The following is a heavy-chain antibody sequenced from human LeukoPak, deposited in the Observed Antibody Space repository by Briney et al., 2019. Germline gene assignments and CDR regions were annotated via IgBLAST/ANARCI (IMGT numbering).Heavy chain of an antibody. V-gene: IGHV3-64*02. D-gene: IGHD3-16*01. CDR1: GLSFSTSA. CDR3: ARSSDTRFGELVL. CDR2: ISSDGGST. J-gene: IGHJ1*01. Sequence: GGSLRLSCAASGLSFSTSAMHWVRQAPGKGLEYVAAISSDGGSTYHADSVKGRFTISRDNSKNTLYLQMGSLRTEDMAMYYCARSSDTRFGELVLWGQGILVTVSS.